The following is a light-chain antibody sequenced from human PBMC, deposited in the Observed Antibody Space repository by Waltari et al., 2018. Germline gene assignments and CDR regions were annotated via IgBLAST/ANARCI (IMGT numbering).Light chain of an antibody. Sequence: DIQMTQSPSTLSASVGDRATNTCRARQSISKLAWYQQKPRKAPNLLIYKAATLQNGVPSRFSGSGYGTEFTLTISSLHPDDFATYYCQQYNSYPLTFGGGTKVEIK. CDR1: QSISK. CDR3: QQYNSYPLT. V-gene: IGKV1-5*03. CDR2: KAA. J-gene: IGKJ4*01.